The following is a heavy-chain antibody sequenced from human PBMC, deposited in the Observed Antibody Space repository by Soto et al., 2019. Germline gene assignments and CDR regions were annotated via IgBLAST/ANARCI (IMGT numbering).Heavy chain of an antibody. CDR2: ISSSSSYI. CDR1: GFTFSSYS. V-gene: IGHV3-21*01. J-gene: IGHJ3*02. CDR3: ARNEGTAGDAFDI. D-gene: IGHD6-13*01. Sequence: GGSLRLSCAASGFTFSSYSMNWVRQAPGKGLEWVSSISSSSSYIYYADSVKGRFTISRDNAKNSLYLQMNSLRAEDTAVYYCARNEGTAGDAFDIWGQGTMVTVSS.